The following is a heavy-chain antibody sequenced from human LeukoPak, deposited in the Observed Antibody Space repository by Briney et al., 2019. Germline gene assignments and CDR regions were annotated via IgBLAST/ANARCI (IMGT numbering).Heavy chain of an antibody. J-gene: IGHJ3*02. CDR3: AKDKQQQLVPDAFDI. Sequence: GRSLRLSCAASGFTFDDYAMHWVLQAPGKGLEWVSGISWNSGSIGYADSVKGRFTISRDNAKNSLYLQMNSLRAEDTALYYCAKDKQQQLVPDAFDIWGQGTMVTVSS. CDR2: ISWNSGSI. V-gene: IGHV3-9*01. D-gene: IGHD6-13*01. CDR1: GFTFDDYA.